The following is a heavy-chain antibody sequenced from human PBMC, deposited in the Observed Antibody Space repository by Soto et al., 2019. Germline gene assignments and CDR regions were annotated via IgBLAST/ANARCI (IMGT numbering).Heavy chain of an antibody. D-gene: IGHD3-9*01. J-gene: IGHJ3*01. V-gene: IGHV3-33*01. CDR3: ARDQTLQLRYIDWPPGALDL. CDR1: GFTFSSYG. CDR2: IWYDGGNK. Sequence: QVQLVESGGGVVQPGRSLRLSCAASGFTFSSYGMHWVRQAPGKGREWVAVIWYDGGNKYYGDSVKGRFTISRDNSKNTRYLQRNSLRAEDTAVYYCARDQTLQLRYIDWPPGALDLWGQGTMVTVSS.